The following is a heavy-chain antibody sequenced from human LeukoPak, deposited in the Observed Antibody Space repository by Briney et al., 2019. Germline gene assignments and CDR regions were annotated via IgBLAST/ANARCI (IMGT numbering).Heavy chain of an antibody. V-gene: IGHV4-34*01. CDR1: AGSFSGYY. CDR2: INHSGST. D-gene: IGHD4-23*01. CDR3: ARVSRWTDY. Sequence: PSQTLSLTCAVYAGSFSGYYWSWIRHPPGKGLEWIGEINHSGSTNYNPSLKSRVTISVDTSKNQFSLKLSSVTAADTAVYYCARVSRWTDYWGQGTLVTVSS. J-gene: IGHJ4*02.